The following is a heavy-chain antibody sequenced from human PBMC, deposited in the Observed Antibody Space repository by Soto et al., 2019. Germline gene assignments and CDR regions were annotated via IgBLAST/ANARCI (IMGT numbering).Heavy chain of an antibody. V-gene: IGHV4-4*02. CDR1: GGSISSSNW. Sequence: SETLSLTCAVSGGSISSSNWWSWVRQPPGKGLEWIGEIYHSGSTNYNPSLKSRVTISVDKSKNQFSLKLSSVTAADTAVYYCARTTAILTGYYANWFDPWGQGTLVTVSS. CDR3: ARTTAILTGYYANWFDP. D-gene: IGHD3-9*01. CDR2: IYHSGST. J-gene: IGHJ5*02.